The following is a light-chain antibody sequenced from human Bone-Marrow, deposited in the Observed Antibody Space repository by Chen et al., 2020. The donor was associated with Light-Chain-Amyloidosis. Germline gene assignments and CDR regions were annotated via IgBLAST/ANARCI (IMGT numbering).Light chain of an antibody. CDR3: QVWDRSSDRPV. J-gene: IGLJ3*02. CDR2: DDS. V-gene: IGLV3-21*02. Sequence: YVLTQPSSVSVAPGQTATIACGGNNIGSTSVHWYQHTPGQAPLLVVYDDSDRPSGIPERLSGSNSGNTATLTISRVEAGDEADYYCQVWDRSSDRPVFGGGTKLTVL. CDR1: NIGSTS.